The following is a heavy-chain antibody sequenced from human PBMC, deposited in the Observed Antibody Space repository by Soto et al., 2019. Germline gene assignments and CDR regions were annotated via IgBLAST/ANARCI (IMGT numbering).Heavy chain of an antibody. V-gene: IGHV3-23*01. CDR1: GFTFSSYA. CDR3: AKGAYSGSYYPSWFDP. D-gene: IGHD1-26*01. CDR2: ISGSGGST. Sequence: GGSLRLSCAASGFTFSSYAMSWVRQAPGKGLEWVSAISGSGGSTYYADSVKGRFTISRDNSKNTLYLQMNSLRAEDTAVYYCAKGAYSGSYYPSWFDPWGQGTLVTVSS. J-gene: IGHJ5*02.